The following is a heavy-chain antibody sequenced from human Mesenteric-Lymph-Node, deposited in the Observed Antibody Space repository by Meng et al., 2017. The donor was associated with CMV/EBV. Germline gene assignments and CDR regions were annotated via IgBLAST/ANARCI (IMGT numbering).Heavy chain of an antibody. D-gene: IGHD3-22*01. J-gene: IGHJ6*02. CDR2: IHDSGST. V-gene: IGHV4-59*01. CDR1: GGSISHYY. CDR3: VKGGATMIAYYGMDV. Sequence: GSLRLSCTVSGGSISHYYWNWIRQPPGKGLEWIGYIHDSGSTNYNPSLESRVTISVDTSKNQFSLKLSSVTAADTAVYYCVKGGATMIAYYGMDVWGQGTTVTVSS.